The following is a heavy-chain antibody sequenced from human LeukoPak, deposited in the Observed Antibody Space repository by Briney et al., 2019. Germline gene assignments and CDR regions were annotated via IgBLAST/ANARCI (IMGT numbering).Heavy chain of an antibody. V-gene: IGHV4-59*01. J-gene: IGHJ6*04. CDR3: ALLAVAGTRGGYYYYGMDV. Sequence: SETLSLTCTVSGGSISSYYWSWIRQPPGKGLEWIGYIYYSGSTNYNPSLTSRVTISVDTSKNQFSLKLSSVTAADTAVYYCALLAVAGTRGGYYYYGMDVWGKGTTVTVSS. CDR1: GGSISSYY. CDR2: IYYSGST. D-gene: IGHD6-19*01.